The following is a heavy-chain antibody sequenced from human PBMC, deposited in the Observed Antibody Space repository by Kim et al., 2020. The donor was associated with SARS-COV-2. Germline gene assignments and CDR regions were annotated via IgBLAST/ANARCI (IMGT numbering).Heavy chain of an antibody. CDR3: ARNIRAIHPGVYYYGMDV. D-gene: IGHD5-18*01. J-gene: IGHJ6*02. Sequence: GGSLRLSCAASGFTFSSYGMHWVRQAPGKGLEWVAVIWYDGSNKYYADSVKGRFTISRDNSKNTLYLQMNSLRAEDTAVYYCARNIRAIHPGVYYYGMDVWGQGTTVTVSS. V-gene: IGHV3-33*08. CDR2: IWYDGSNK. CDR1: GFTFSSYG.